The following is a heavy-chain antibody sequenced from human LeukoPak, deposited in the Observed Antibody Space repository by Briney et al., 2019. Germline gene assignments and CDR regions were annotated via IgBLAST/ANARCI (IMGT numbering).Heavy chain of an antibody. V-gene: IGHV3-7*05. CDR2: IKQDVSEE. CDR3: ARGRRIAAPGSNYGLDV. J-gene: IGHJ6*02. Sequence: PGGFLRLSCAASGFMLSAYWMTWVRQAPGKGLEWVANIKQDVSEEYYVASVRGRFTISRDNAKKSLYLQMNSLRADDTAVYFCARGRRIAAPGSNYGLDVWGQGTKVIVSS. CDR1: GFMLSAYW. D-gene: IGHD6-13*01.